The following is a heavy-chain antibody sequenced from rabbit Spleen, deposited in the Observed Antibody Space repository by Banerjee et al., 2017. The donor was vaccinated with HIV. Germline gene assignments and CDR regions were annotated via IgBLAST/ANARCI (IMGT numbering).Heavy chain of an antibody. D-gene: IGHD1-1*01. Sequence: QSLEESGGDLVKPGTSLTLTCTASGFSLSNNYAIYWVRQAPGKGLEWIGCIYGGNSGSTDYANWAKGRFTFSKTSSTTVTLQMTSLTAADTATYFCTRDLTGVIGWNFNLWGQGTLVTVS. V-gene: IGHV1S40*01. CDR2: IYGGNSGST. CDR3: TRDLTGVIGWNFNL. J-gene: IGHJ4*01. CDR1: GFSLSNNYA.